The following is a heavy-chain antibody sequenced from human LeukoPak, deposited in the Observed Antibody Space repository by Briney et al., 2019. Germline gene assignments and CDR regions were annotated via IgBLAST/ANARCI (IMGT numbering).Heavy chain of an antibody. V-gene: IGHV4-39*07. CDR1: GASVSTSGHF. J-gene: IGHJ4*02. Sequence: SETLSLTCTVSGASVSTSGHFWGWVRQSPAKGLQWIGSLYYSGSTYYNPSLKSRVTISVDTSKNQFSLKLSSVTAADTAVYYCARIPPRGLKGGDYWGQGTLVTVSS. D-gene: IGHD3-10*01. CDR3: ARIPPRGLKGGDY. CDR2: LYYSGST.